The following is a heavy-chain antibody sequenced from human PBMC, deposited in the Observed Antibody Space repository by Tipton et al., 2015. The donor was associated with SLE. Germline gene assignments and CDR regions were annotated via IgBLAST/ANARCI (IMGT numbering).Heavy chain of an antibody. D-gene: IGHD6-19*01. CDR2: IYYSGST. CDR3: ARGPEQWLVNPHYFDY. J-gene: IGHJ4*02. CDR1: GGSISSGGYS. Sequence: LRLSCAVSGGSISSGGYSWSWIRQHPGKGLEWIGYIYYSGSTYYNPSLKSRVTISVDTSKNQFSLKLSSVTAADTAVYYCARGPEQWLVNPHYFDYCGQGTLVTVSS. V-gene: IGHV4-31*11.